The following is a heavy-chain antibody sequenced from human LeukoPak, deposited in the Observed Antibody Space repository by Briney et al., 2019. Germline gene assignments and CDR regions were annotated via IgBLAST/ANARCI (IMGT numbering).Heavy chain of an antibody. J-gene: IGHJ4*02. Sequence: SETLSLTCTVSGGSISSYYWSWIRQPPGKGLEWIGYIYYSGSTNYNASLKSRVTISVDTSKNQFSLKLSSVTAADTAVYYCARVGSSRELGYWGQGILVTVSS. CDR1: GGSISSYY. CDR3: ARVGSSRELGY. D-gene: IGHD6-13*01. CDR2: IYYSGST. V-gene: IGHV4-59*01.